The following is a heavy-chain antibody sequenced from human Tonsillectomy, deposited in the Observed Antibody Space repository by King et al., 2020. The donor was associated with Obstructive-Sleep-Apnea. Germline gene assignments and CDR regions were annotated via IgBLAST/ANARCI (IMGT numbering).Heavy chain of an antibody. CDR1: GYTFTSYY. Sequence: GQLVQSGAEVKKPGASVKVSCKASGYTFTSYYMHWVRQAPGQGLEWMGIINPSGGSTSYAQKFQGRVTMTRDTSTSTVYMELSSLRSEDTAVYYCARDQWALIAAAFNAFDIWGQGTMVTVSS. V-gene: IGHV1-46*01. CDR3: ARDQWALIAAAFNAFDI. D-gene: IGHD6-13*01. J-gene: IGHJ3*02. CDR2: INPSGGST.